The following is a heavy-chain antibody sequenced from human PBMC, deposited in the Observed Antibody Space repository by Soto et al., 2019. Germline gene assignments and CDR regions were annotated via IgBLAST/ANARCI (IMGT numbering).Heavy chain of an antibody. CDR3: ATYSEEGYCSGGSCYQPQVVVDY. CDR2: ISSSGSTI. V-gene: IGHV3-48*03. Sequence: GGSLRLSCAASGFTFSSYEMNWVRQAPGKGLEWVSYISSSGSTIYYADSVKGRFTISRDNAKNSLYLQMNSLRAEEAAVYYCATYSEEGYCSGGSCYQPQVVVDYWGQGTLVTVSS. J-gene: IGHJ4*02. CDR1: GFTFSSYE. D-gene: IGHD2-15*01.